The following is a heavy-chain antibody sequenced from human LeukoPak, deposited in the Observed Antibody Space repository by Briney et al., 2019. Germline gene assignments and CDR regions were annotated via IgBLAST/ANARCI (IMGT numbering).Heavy chain of an antibody. CDR1: GGSISSYY. J-gene: IGHJ4*02. D-gene: IGHD3-3*01. V-gene: IGHV4-59*01. CDR3: ARGVPITIFGVVIIYYFDY. Sequence: SETLSLTCTVSGGSISSYYWSWIRQPPGKGLEWIGYIYYSGSTNYNPSLKSRVTISADTSKNQFSLKLSSVTAADTAVYYCARGVPITIFGVVIIYYFDYWGQGTLVTVSS. CDR2: IYYSGST.